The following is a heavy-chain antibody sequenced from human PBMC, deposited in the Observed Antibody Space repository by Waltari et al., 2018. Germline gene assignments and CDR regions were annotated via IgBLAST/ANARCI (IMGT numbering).Heavy chain of an antibody. Sequence: QLQLQESGPGLVKPSETLSLTCTVSGGSISSSSYYWGWIRQPPGKGLEWIGRIYYRGSTYYNPSLKSRVTISVDTSKNQFSLKLSSVTAADTAVYYCARSPMTTDAFDIWGQGTMVTVSS. CDR1: GGSISSSSYY. J-gene: IGHJ3*02. CDR2: IYYRGST. CDR3: ARSPMTTDAFDI. V-gene: IGHV4-39*01. D-gene: IGHD4-17*01.